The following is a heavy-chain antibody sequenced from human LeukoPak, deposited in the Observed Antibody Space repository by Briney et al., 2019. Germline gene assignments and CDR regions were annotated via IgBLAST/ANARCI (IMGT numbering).Heavy chain of an antibody. D-gene: IGHD3-22*01. CDR1: GFTFSNAW. Sequence: GGSLRLALAAAGFTFSNAWMGCVSQAAGKGLEWVGRIKRKTDGGTTDYAAPVKGRFTISRDDSKNTLYLQMNSLKTEDTAVYYCTTYLFDSSGYVLSDYWGQGTLVTVSS. CDR3: TTYLFDSSGYVLSDY. CDR2: IKRKTDGGTT. V-gene: IGHV3-15*01. J-gene: IGHJ4*02.